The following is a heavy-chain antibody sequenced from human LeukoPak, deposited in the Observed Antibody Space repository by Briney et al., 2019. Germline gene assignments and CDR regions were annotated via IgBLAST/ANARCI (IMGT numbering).Heavy chain of an antibody. D-gene: IGHD1-26*01. V-gene: IGHV3-48*04. CDR1: GFTFGPYT. Sequence: GGSLRLSCVASGFTFGPYTMNWVRQAPGKGLEWISHITSNSDTKYYADSVKDRFTISRDNAKNSLYLQMNSLRAEDTAIYYCASGMRVGPNIWGQGTLVTVSS. J-gene: IGHJ4*02. CDR3: ASGMRVGPNI. CDR2: ITSNSDTK.